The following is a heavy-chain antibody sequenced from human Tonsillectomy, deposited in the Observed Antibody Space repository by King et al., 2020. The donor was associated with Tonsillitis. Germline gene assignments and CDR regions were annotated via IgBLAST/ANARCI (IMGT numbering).Heavy chain of an antibody. CDR1: GGSLSGYY. V-gene: IGHV4-34*01. CDR3: ARGLEASDPVDY. J-gene: IGHJ4*02. Sequence: VQLQQWGAGLLKPSETLSLTCAVFGGSLSGYYWTWIRQPPGKGLEWIGEINHSGSTNYNPSLKSRVTLSVDTSKNQFSLKLNSVTAADTAAYYCARGLEASDPVDYWGQGTLVPVSS. CDR2: INHSGST.